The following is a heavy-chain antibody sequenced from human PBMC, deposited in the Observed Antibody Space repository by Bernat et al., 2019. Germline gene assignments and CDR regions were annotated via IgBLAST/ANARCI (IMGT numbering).Heavy chain of an antibody. V-gene: IGHV2-70*01. J-gene: IGHJ4*02. D-gene: IGHD3-16*01. CDR2: INWADGK. Sequence: QVTLRESGPALVKPAQTLTLTCSFSGFSLSTSPMCVTWIRQPPGKALEWLAHINWADGKYYSTSLETRLTISKDTSKKRVVLTMTNMDPVDTATYYCARMLFRGGLGEHPDYWGQGTMVTVSS. CDR1: GFSLSTSPMC. CDR3: ARMLFRGGLGEHPDY.